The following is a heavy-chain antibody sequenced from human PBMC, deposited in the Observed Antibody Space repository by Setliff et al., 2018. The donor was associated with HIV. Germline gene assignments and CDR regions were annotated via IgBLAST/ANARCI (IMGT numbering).Heavy chain of an antibody. J-gene: IGHJ4*02. CDR2: ISSFNGGT. Sequence: ASVKVSCKASGYTFDNYDFSWVRQAPGQGLEWMGWISSFNGGTNSAQKFRDRVTLTTDASTATAYMELKSLKSNDTAVYYCARGGGYRGYDGTLDYWGQGTLVTVSS. V-gene: IGHV1-18*01. CDR1: GYTFDNYD. D-gene: IGHD5-12*01. CDR3: ARGGGYRGYDGTLDY.